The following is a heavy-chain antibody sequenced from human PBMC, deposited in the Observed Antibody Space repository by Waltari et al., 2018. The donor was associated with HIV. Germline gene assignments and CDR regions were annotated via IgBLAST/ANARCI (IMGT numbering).Heavy chain of an antibody. J-gene: IGHJ5*02. CDR3: ATGVRYYGP. D-gene: IGHD3-10*01. V-gene: IGHV3-53*01. Sequence: EVLLAESGGRLIQPGGYLGLSCTAYNLSISAKHGTLIRQAPGGSLEWVAVIYPDDTTHYADSVSGRFTISRAKSRTKVLLLMNSLFVDDTATYFCATGVRYYGPWGQGTRVTVSS. CDR1: NLSISAKH. CDR2: IYPDDTT.